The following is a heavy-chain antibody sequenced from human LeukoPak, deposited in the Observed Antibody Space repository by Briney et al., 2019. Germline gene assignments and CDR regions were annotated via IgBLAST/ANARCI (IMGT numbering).Heavy chain of an antibody. J-gene: IGHJ5*02. CDR3: ARGSITIFGFDP. CDR1: GGSISSSSYY. V-gene: IGHV4-39*07. D-gene: IGHD3-3*01. Sequence: PSETLSLTCTVSGGSISSSSYYWGWIRQPPGKGLEWIGNMYYSGSTNYNPSLKSRVTISVDTSKNQFSLKLSSVTAADTAVYYCARGSITIFGFDPWGQGTLVTVSS. CDR2: MYYSGST.